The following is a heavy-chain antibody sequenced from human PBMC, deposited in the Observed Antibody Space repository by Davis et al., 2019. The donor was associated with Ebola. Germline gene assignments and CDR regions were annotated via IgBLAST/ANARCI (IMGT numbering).Heavy chain of an antibody. CDR2: INQDGSER. D-gene: IGHD1-14*01. CDR1: GFTFSTYW. J-gene: IGHJ6*02. V-gene: IGHV3-7*01. CDR3: ATRITDPPYYYYGLDV. Sequence: GESLKISCAASGFTFSTYWMSWVRQAPGEGLEWMANINQDGSERYYVDSVKGRFTISRDNAKNSLYLQMNSLRAEDTAVYYCATRITDPPYYYYGLDVWGQGTTVTVSS.